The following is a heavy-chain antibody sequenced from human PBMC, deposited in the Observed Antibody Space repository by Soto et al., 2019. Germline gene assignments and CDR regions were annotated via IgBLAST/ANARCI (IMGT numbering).Heavy chain of an antibody. CDR1: GFSLSTSEMR. Sequence: GSGPTLVNPTQTLTMTCTVSGFSLSTSEMRVSWIRQPPGKALEWLARIDRNDDKFYSTFLKTRLTISKDTSKNQVVLTMTNMDPVDTATYYCARSYCTSDNCHRGYWFDAWGQGTLVTVSS. V-gene: IGHV2-70*04. CDR2: IDRNDDK. D-gene: IGHD2-8*02. CDR3: ARSYCTSDNCHRGYWFDA. J-gene: IGHJ5*02.